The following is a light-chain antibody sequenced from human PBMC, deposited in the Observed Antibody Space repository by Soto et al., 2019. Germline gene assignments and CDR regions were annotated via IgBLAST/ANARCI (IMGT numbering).Light chain of an antibody. CDR3: QHYNSYSEA. CDR2: GAS. J-gene: IGKJ1*01. V-gene: IGKV3D-7*01. Sequence: EVEVAQSPPTLSLSPGERATLSCRASQSVSNNYLAWYQQKPGQAPRLLIYGASNRATGIPDRFSGSGSGTDFTLTISSLQPDDFATYYCQHYNSYSEAFGQGTKVDIK. CDR1: QSVSNNY.